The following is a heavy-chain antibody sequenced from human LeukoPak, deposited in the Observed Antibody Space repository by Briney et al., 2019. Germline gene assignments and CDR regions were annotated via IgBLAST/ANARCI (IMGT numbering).Heavy chain of an antibody. V-gene: IGHV3-30*02. Sequence: GGSLRLSCAASGFNFRNYAMHWVRQAPGKEPEWVALIRFDGSHKYYADSVKGRFTISRDNSRDTLFLQMSSLRAEDTAVYYCTRSAYCTGGTCYSKTFDYWGQGTLVTVSS. CDR1: GFNFRNYA. CDR2: IRFDGSHK. D-gene: IGHD2-15*01. CDR3: TRSAYCTGGTCYSKTFDY. J-gene: IGHJ4*02.